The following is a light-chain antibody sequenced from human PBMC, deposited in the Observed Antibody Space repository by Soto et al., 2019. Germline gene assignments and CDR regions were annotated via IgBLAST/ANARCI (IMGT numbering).Light chain of an antibody. CDR2: EVS. V-gene: IGLV2-14*01. J-gene: IGLJ3*02. CDR3: TSYTSSTTWV. CDR1: SSDVGGYNY. Sequence: QSALTQPASVSGSPGQSITISCTGTSSDVGGYNYVSWYQQHPGKAPKLIISEVSNRPSGVSNRFSGSKSGSTASLTISGLQAEDEADYYCTSYTSSTTWVFGGGTKLTVL.